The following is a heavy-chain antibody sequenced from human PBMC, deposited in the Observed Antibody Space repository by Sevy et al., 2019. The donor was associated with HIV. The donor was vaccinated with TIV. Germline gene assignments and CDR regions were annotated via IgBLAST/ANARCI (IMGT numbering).Heavy chain of an antibody. V-gene: IGHV3-33*01. CDR2: VWYDGSYK. CDR1: GFIFSDYG. CDR3: ARDKLLPVMVSMVRGALSYYFDY. D-gene: IGHD3-10*01. J-gene: IGHJ4*02. Sequence: GGSLRLSCAAPGFIFSDYGMHWVRQAPGKGLEWVAVVWYDGSYKYYTDSVKGRFTISRDNSNKMVFLQMNSLRAEDTAVYYCARDKLLPVMVSMVRGALSYYFDYWGQGTLVTVSS.